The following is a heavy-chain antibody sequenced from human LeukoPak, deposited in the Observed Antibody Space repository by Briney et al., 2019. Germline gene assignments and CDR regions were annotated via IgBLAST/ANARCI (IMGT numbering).Heavy chain of an antibody. V-gene: IGHV1-2*02. J-gene: IGHJ6*02. CDR1: GYTFTGYY. D-gene: IGHD2-2*01. CDR3: ARDSCSSTSCSMDV. CDR2: INPNSGGT. Sequence: ASVKVSCKPSGYTFTGYYMHWVRQAPGQGLEWMGWINPNSGGTNYAQKFQGRVTMTRDTSISTAYMELSRLRSDDTAVYYCARDSCSSTSCSMDVWGQGNTVTVSS.